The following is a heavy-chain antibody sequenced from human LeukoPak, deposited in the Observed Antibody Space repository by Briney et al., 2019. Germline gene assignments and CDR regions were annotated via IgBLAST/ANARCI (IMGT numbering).Heavy chain of an antibody. J-gene: IGHJ4*02. CDR1: GGSISSYY. D-gene: IGHD6-13*01. Sequence: KASETLSLTCTVSGGSISSYYWSWIQQPPGKGLEWIGYIYYSGSTNYNPSLKSRVTISVDTSKNQFSLKLSSVTAADTAVYYCARASSYSSSWYVEYYFDYWGQGTLVTVSS. V-gene: IGHV4-59*01. CDR2: IYYSGST. CDR3: ARASSYSSSWYVEYYFDY.